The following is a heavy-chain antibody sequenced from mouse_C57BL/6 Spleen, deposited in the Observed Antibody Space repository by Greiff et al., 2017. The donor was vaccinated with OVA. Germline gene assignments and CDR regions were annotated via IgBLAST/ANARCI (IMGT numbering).Heavy chain of an antibody. CDR2: ISDGGSYT. D-gene: IGHD1-1*01. V-gene: IGHV5-4*01. CDR3: ARDPYYYGSSYVGDYFDY. CDR1: GFTFSSYA. Sequence: EVMLVESGGGLVKPGGSLKLSCAASGFTFSSYAMSWVRQTPEKRLEWVATISDGGSYTYYPDNVKGRFTITRDNAKNNLYLQMSHLKSEDTAMYYCARDPYYYGSSYVGDYFDYWGQGTTLTVSS. J-gene: IGHJ2*01.